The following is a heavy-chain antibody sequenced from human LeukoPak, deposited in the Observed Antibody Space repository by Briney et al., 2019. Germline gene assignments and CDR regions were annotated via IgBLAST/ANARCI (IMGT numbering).Heavy chain of an antibody. Sequence: PSQALSLTCTVSGGSISSGGYYWSWIRQHPGKGLEWIGYIYYSGSTYYNPSLKSRVTISVDTSKNQFSLKLTSVTAADTAVYYCAHLRAGSRLVDNWGQGTLVTVSS. V-gene: IGHV4-31*03. CDR3: AHLRAGSRLVDN. CDR1: GGSISSGGYY. J-gene: IGHJ4*02. D-gene: IGHD1-14*01. CDR2: IYYSGST.